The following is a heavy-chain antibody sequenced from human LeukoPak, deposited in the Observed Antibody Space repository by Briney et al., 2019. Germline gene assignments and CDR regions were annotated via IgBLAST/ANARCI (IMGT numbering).Heavy chain of an antibody. Sequence: GGSLRLSCAASGFTFSSYSMNWVRQAPGKGLEWVSSISSSSSYIYYADSVKGRFTISRDNAKNSLYLQMNSLRAEDMAVYYCASSIVDTAMVMIDYWGQGTLVTVSS. D-gene: IGHD5-18*01. CDR1: GFTFSSYS. CDR2: ISSSSSYI. V-gene: IGHV3-21*01. CDR3: ASSIVDTAMVMIDY. J-gene: IGHJ4*02.